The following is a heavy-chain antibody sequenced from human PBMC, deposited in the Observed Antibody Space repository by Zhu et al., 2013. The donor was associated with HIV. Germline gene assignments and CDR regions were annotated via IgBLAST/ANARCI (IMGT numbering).Heavy chain of an antibody. CDR1: GGTFSSYI. V-gene: IGHV1-69*01. CDR2: IIPVFGRP. CDR3: ARGYSYGTSPYYYYGMDV. D-gene: IGHD5-18*01. J-gene: IGHJ6*02. Sequence: QVQLVQSGAEVKEPGSSVKVSCKTSGGTFSSYIISWVRQAPGQGLEWMGGIIPVFGRPHYAQRFQDRVTITADESTTTAYMELSSLRSEDTAVFYCARGYSYGTSPYYYYGMDVWGQGTTITVSS.